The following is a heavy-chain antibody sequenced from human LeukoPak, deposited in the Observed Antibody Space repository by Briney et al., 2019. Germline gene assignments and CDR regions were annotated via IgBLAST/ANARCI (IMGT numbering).Heavy chain of an antibody. CDR2: IYSGGST. D-gene: IGHD3-3*01. V-gene: IGHV3-53*01. CDR3: AKDLRTIFGVVSSGYDY. CDR1: GFTVSSDY. Sequence: GGSLRLSCAASGFTVSSDYMSWVRQAPGKGLEWVSVIYSGGSTYYADSVKGRFTISRDNSKNTLYLQMNSLRAEDTAVYYCAKDLRTIFGVVSSGYDYWGQGTLVTVSS. J-gene: IGHJ4*02.